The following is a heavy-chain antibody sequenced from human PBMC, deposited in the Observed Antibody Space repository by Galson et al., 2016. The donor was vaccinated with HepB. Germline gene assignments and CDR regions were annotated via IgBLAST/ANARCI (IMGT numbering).Heavy chain of an antibody. D-gene: IGHD2/OR15-2a*01. CDR1: GFTFSTYT. V-gene: IGHV3-23*01. CDR3: AKRHEYCPPVGCSVDY. J-gene: IGHJ4*02. Sequence: SLRLSCAASGFTFSTYTMSWVRQAPGKGLEWVSGTDGSGDRTEYADSVKGRFTISRDNSNNMLFLQMNSLRADDTAVYYCAKRHEYCPPVGCSVDYWGQGTLVSVSS. CDR2: TDGSGDRT.